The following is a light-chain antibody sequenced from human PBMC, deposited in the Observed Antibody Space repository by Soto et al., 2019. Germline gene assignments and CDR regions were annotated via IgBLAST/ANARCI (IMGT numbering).Light chain of an antibody. CDR1: SSDVGGYNY. CDR2: DVN. CDR3: CSSAGIYHYLV. J-gene: IGLJ3*02. Sequence: QSALTQPRSVSGSPGQSVTISCTGTSSDVGGYNYVSWYQQHPGKAPKLMIYDVNKRPSGVPDRFSGSKSGNTASLTISGLQAEDEADYYCCSSAGIYHYLVFGGGTKLTVL. V-gene: IGLV2-11*01.